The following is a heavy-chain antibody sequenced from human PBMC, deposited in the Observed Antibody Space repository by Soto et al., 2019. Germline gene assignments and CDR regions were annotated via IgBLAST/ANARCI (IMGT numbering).Heavy chain of an antibody. CDR1: GFTFSSYA. CDR3: ARGLGDYYYGMDV. CDR2: ISYDGSNK. J-gene: IGHJ6*02. Sequence: SLRLSCAASGFTFSSYAMHWVRQAPGKGLEWVAVISYDGSNKYYADSVKGRFTISRDNSKNTLYLQMNSLRAEDTAVYYCARGLGDYYYGMDVWGQGTTVTVSS. V-gene: IGHV3-30-3*01.